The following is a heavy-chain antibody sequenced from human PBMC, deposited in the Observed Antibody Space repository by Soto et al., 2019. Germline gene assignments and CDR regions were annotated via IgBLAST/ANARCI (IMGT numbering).Heavy chain of an antibody. D-gene: IGHD4-17*01. J-gene: IGHJ4*02. CDR1: GGSISSGGYY. Sequence: SETLSLTCTVSGGSISSGGYYWSWIRQHPGKGLEWIGYIYYSGSTYYNPSLKSRVTISVDTSKNQFSLKLSSVTAADTAVYYCGRVLGSHYGGNFGEDYWGQGTLVTVSS. V-gene: IGHV4-31*03. CDR3: GRVLGSHYGGNFGEDY. CDR2: IYYSGST.